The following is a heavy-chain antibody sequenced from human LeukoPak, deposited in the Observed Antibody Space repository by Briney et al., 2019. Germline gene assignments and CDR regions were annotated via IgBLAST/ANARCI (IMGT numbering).Heavy chain of an antibody. CDR1: GFTFSRYW. D-gene: IGHD2-15*01. V-gene: IGHV3-74*01. CDR3: ARVDCSGGSCYFDY. Sequence: GGSLRLTCAASGFTFSRYWMHWVRQTPGKGLVWVSRINSDGNSTRYADSVKGRFTISRDNAKNTLDLQMSSLRAEDTAVYYCARVDCSGGSCYFDYWGQGTLVTVSS. CDR2: INSDGNST. J-gene: IGHJ4*02.